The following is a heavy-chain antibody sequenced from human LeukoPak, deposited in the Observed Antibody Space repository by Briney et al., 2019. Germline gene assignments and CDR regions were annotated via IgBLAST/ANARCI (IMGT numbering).Heavy chain of an antibody. J-gene: IGHJ4*02. D-gene: IGHD3-9*01. CDR3: ATDNYGMLDY. CDR2: VDPRTGVT. Sequence: ASVKVSCGASGYTFTDYYIHWVRRSPGQGLEWMGWVDPRTGVTRCTQKFQGRVTMTRDTSISTVYLDLNGLTFDDTAVYYCATDNYGMLDYWGQGTLVTVSS. CDR1: GYTFTDYY. V-gene: IGHV1-2*02.